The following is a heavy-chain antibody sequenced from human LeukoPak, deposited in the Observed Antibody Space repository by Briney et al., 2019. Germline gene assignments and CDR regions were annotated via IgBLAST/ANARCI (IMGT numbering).Heavy chain of an antibody. V-gene: IGHV1-2*02. J-gene: IGHJ4*02. CDR1: GHTLTELS. CDR2: INPNSGGT. Sequence: GASVKVSCKVSGHTLTELSMHWVRQAPGQGLEWMGWINPNSGGTNYAQKFQGRVTMTRDTSISTAYMELSRLRSDDTAVYYCARDEGSPARFDYWGQGTLVTVSS. D-gene: IGHD1-26*01. CDR3: ARDEGSPARFDY.